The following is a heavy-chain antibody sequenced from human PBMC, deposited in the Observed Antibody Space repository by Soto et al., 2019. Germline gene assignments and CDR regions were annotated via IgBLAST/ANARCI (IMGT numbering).Heavy chain of an antibody. D-gene: IGHD3-3*01. Sequence: EVQLLESGGGLVQPGGSLRLSCAASGFTFNSYAMSWVRQAPGKGLEWVSAISGSGGSTYYADSVKGRFTISRDNSKNTLYLQMNSLRAEDTAVYYCAKDRTEYDFWSGYLYYMDVWGKGTTVTVSS. CDR1: GFTFNSYA. J-gene: IGHJ6*03. CDR2: ISGSGGST. CDR3: AKDRTEYDFWSGYLYYMDV. V-gene: IGHV3-23*01.